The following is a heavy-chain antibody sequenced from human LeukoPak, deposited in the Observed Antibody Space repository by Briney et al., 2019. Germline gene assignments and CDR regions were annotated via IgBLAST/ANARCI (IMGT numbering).Heavy chain of an antibody. CDR1: GYTFTGYY. J-gene: IGHJ5*02. V-gene: IGHV1-2*06. Sequence: GASVKVSCKASGYTFTGYYMHWVRQAPGQGLEWMGRLNPNSGGTNYAQKFQGRVTMTRDTSISTAYMELSRLRSDDTAVYYCASSGSSWYENWLDPWGPGTLVTVSS. D-gene: IGHD6-13*01. CDR2: LNPNSGGT. CDR3: ASSGSSWYENWLDP.